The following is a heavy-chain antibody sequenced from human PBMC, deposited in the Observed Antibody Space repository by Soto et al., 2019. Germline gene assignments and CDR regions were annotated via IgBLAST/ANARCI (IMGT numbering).Heavy chain of an antibody. D-gene: IGHD6-19*01. Sequence: PSETLSLTCTVSGGSISSYYWSWTRQPPGKGLEWIGYIYYSGSTNYNPSLKSRVTISVDTSKNQFSLKLSSVTAADTAVYYCARAQYSSGWSIYFDYWGQGTLVTVSS. CDR2: IYYSGST. CDR3: ARAQYSSGWSIYFDY. V-gene: IGHV4-59*01. J-gene: IGHJ4*02. CDR1: GGSISSYY.